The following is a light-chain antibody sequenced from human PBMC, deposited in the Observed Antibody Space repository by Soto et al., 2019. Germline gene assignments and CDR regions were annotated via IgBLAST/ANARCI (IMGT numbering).Light chain of an antibody. J-gene: IGLJ1*01. CDR2: EVT. Sequence: QSVLTQPPSASGSPGQSVTISCTGTSSDVGGYDYVSWYQQHPGKAPKLMIYEVTKRPSGVPDRFSGSKSGNTASLTVSGLQAEDEADYYYSSFAGNDNYVFGTGTKVTVL. CDR1: SSDVGGYDY. CDR3: SSFAGNDNYV. V-gene: IGLV2-8*01.